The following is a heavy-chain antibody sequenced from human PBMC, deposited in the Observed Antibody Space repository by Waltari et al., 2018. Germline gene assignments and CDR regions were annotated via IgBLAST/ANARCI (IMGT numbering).Heavy chain of an antibody. CDR3: ARGYYYYYMDV. J-gene: IGHJ6*03. V-gene: IGHV1-46*01. CDR1: GYTFTSYY. CDR2: INPRGGST. Sequence: QVQLVQSGAEVKKPGASVKVSCKASGYTFTSYYMHCGRQAPGQGLEWMGIINPRGGSTSYAQKLQGRVTMTRDTSTSTVYMERSSLRSEDTAVYYCARGYYYYYMDVWGKGTTVTVSS.